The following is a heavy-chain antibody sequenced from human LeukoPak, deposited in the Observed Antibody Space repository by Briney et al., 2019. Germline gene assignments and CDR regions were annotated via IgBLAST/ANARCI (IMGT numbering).Heavy chain of an antibody. D-gene: IGHD4-17*01. CDR3: ARDPTYGDYVRDAFDI. J-gene: IGHJ3*02. V-gene: IGHV1-69*06. Sequence: ASVKVSCKASGGTFSSYAISWVRQAPGQGLEWMGGIIPIFGTANYAQKFQGRVTITADKSTSTAYMELSSLRSEDTAVYYCARDPTYGDYVRDAFDIWGQGTMVTVSS. CDR2: IIPIFGTA. CDR1: GGTFSSYA.